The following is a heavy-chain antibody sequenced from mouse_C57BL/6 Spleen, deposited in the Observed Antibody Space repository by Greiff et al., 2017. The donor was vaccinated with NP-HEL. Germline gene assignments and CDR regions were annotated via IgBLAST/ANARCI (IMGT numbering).Heavy chain of an antibody. CDR1: GYTFTSYW. D-gene: IGHD3-2*02. CDR3: VSDSSGYGAWFAY. CDR2: IDPSDSET. J-gene: IGHJ3*01. Sequence: VQLQQSGAELVRPGSSVKLSCKASGYTFTSYWMQWVKQRPIQGLEWIGNIDPSDSETHYNQKFKDKATLTVDKSSSTAYMQLSSLTSEDSAVYYCVSDSSGYGAWFAYWGQGTLVTVSA. V-gene: IGHV1-52*01.